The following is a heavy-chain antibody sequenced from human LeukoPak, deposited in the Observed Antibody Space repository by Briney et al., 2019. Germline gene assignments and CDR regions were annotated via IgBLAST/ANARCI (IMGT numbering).Heavy chain of an antibody. CDR2: ISGSSSTI. CDR3: TRDPYFFATTHYFHPY. D-gene: IGHD1-26*01. V-gene: IGHV3-48*01. CDR1: GFTFSSYW. Sequence: PGGSLRLSCAASGFTFSSYWMSWVRQPPGKGLEWLSYISGSSSTIYYADSVKGRFTISRDNAMNSLFLQMHSLRAEDTAVYFCTRDPYFFATTHYFHPYWGQGTLVTVSS. J-gene: IGHJ4*02.